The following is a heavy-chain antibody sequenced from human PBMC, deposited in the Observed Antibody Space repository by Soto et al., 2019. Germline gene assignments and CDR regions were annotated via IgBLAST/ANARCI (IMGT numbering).Heavy chain of an antibody. V-gene: IGHV4-31*03. CDR2: IYYSGST. Sequence: LSLTCTVSGGSISSGGYYWSWIRRHPGKGLEWIGYIYYSGSTYYNPSLKSRVTISVDTSKNQFSLKLSSVTAADTAVYYCAGTPEYYYDSSGYRLDYWGQGTLVTV. J-gene: IGHJ4*02. CDR3: AGTPEYYYDSSGYRLDY. D-gene: IGHD3-22*01. CDR1: GGSISSGGYY.